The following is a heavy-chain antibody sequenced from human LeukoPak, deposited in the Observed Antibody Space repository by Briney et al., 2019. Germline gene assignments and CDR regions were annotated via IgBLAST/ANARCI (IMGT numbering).Heavy chain of an antibody. V-gene: IGHV1-2*02. Sequence: ASVTVSCKASGYTFTGYYMHWVRQAPGQGLEGMGWINPNSGGTNYAQKFQGRVTMTRDTSISTAYMELSRLRSDDTAVYYCARHHVIAANRIGLYYYGMDVWGQGTTVTVSS. D-gene: IGHD6-25*01. CDR3: ARHHVIAANRIGLYYYGMDV. CDR1: GYTFTGYY. J-gene: IGHJ6*02. CDR2: INPNSGGT.